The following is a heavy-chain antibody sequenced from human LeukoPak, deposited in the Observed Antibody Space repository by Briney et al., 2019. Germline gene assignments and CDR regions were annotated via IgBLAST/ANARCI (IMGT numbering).Heavy chain of an antibody. Sequence: GASVKVSCKASGYTFTGYYMHWVRQAPGQGLEWMGWMNPNSGNTGYAQKFQGRVTMTRNTSISTAYMELSSLRSEDTAVYYCAREYGSGATMGYYYYYGMDVWGQGTTVTVSS. D-gene: IGHD3-10*01. CDR1: GYTFTGYY. J-gene: IGHJ6*02. CDR2: MNPNSGNT. CDR3: AREYGSGATMGYYYYYGMDV. V-gene: IGHV1-8*02.